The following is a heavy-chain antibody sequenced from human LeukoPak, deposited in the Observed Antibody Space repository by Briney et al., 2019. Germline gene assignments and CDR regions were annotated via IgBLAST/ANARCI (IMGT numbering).Heavy chain of an antibody. CDR3: ARRVWGGWYYFDY. V-gene: IGHV3-7*01. CDR1: GFTFSRYG. J-gene: IGHJ4*02. Sequence: GGSLRLSCAASGFTFSRYGMSWVRQAPGKGLEWVANIKQDGSEKYYVDSVKGRFTISRDNAKNSLYLQMNSLRAEDTAVYYCARRVWGGWYYFDYWGQGTLVTVSS. D-gene: IGHD6-19*01. CDR2: IKQDGSEK.